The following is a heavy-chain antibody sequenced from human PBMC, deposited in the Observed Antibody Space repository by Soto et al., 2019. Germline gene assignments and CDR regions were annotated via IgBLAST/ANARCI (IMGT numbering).Heavy chain of an antibody. Sequence: GGSLRLSCAASGFTFSSYAMSWVRQAPGKGLEWVSAISGSGGSTYYADSVKGRFTISRDNSKNTLYLQMNSLRAEDTAVYYCARSDHLWFGEFSSYYFDYWGQGTLVTVSS. CDR1: GFTFSSYA. V-gene: IGHV3-23*01. D-gene: IGHD3-10*01. CDR2: ISGSGGST. CDR3: ARSDHLWFGEFSSYYFDY. J-gene: IGHJ4*02.